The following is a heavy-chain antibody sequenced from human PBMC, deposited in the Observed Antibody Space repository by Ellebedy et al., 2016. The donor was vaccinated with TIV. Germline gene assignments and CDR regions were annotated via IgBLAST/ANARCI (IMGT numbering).Heavy chain of an antibody. CDR3: ARAASNYYDSSGYPFDY. J-gene: IGHJ4*02. CDR2: ISAYNGNT. CDR1: GYTFTSYG. V-gene: IGHV1-18*01. D-gene: IGHD3-22*01. Sequence: AASVKVSCKASGYTFTSYGISWVRQAPGQGLEWMGWISAYNGNTNYAQKLQGRVTMTTDTSTSTAYMELSSLRSEDTAVYYCARAASNYYDSSGYPFDYWGQGTLVTVSS.